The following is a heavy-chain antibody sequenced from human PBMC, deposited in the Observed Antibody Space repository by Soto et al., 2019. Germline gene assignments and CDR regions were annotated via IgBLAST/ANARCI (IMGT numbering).Heavy chain of an antibody. Sequence: PSDTLSITCSVSGLTISSASYYWSLIRQHPGKGLEWVGNIYYNGSTYYSPSLKSRVTVWFDTSKNQFSLRLTSVTAADTAVYYCARYRISGSWSKFDYWGQGTRVTVSS. CDR3: ARYRISGSWSKFDY. CDR2: IYYNGST. CDR1: GLTISSASYY. D-gene: IGHD6-13*01. J-gene: IGHJ4*02. V-gene: IGHV4-31*03.